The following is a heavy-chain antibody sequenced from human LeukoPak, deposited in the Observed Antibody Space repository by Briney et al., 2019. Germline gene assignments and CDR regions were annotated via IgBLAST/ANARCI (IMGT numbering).Heavy chain of an antibody. CDR1: GYTFAGYY. CDR2: INPSAGST. CDR3: ARVGGLSFVFDY. J-gene: IGHJ4*02. Sequence: ASVKVSCKASGYTFAGYYMHWVRQAPGQGLEWMGLINPSAGSTTYAQKFQGRVTMTRDMSTSTVYMELSSLRSGDTAVYYCARVGGLSFVFDYWGQGTRVTVSS. V-gene: IGHV1-46*01. D-gene: IGHD3-10*01.